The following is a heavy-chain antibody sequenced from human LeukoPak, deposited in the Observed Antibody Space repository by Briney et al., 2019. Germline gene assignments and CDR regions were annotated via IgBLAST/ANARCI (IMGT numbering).Heavy chain of an antibody. CDR1: GFNFNGYW. CDR3: VRDRGTYRPIDY. Sequence: GRSLRLSYAVSGFNFNGYWMSWVRQAPGKGLERVANIKEDATAKNYLDSVEGRFTISRDNAKNALYLQMNSLRAEDTAIYYCVRDRGTYRPIDYWGQGTLVTVSS. J-gene: IGHJ4*02. D-gene: IGHD1-26*01. CDR2: IKEDATAK. V-gene: IGHV3-7*03.